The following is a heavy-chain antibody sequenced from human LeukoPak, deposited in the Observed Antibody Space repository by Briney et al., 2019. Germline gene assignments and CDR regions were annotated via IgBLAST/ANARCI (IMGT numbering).Heavy chain of an antibody. Sequence: TGGSLRLSCAASGVTFSDYEMHWVRHARGKGMEWVSAIITPCDTYYTRSFNLPFTISRENAKNSLYLQMNSLRAGDTAVYYCARVAKERVGGVYYFDYWGQGTLVTVSS. CDR2: IITPCDT. V-gene: IGHV3-13*01. D-gene: IGHD1-1*01. J-gene: IGHJ4*02. CDR1: GVTFSDYE. CDR3: ARVAKERVGGVYYFDY.